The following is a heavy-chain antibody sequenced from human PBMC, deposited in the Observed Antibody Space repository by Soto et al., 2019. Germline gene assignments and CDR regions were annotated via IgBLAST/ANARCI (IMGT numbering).Heavy chain of an antibody. CDR1: GFTFDDHA. J-gene: IGHJ4*02. D-gene: IGHD1-1*01. V-gene: IGHV3-9*01. Sequence: PGGSLRLSCIASGFTFDDHAMHWVRQAPGKGLEWVSGISWNSGYIGYADSVKGRFTISRDNAKNSVHLQMNSLRAEDTAFYYCAKDRKWNLSAGYLDNWGRGTLVTVSS. CDR2: ISWNSGYI. CDR3: AKDRKWNLSAGYLDN.